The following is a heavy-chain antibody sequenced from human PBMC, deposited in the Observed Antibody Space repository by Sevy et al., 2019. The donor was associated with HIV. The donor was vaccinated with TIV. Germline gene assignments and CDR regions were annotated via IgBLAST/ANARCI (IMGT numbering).Heavy chain of an antibody. J-gene: IGHJ4*02. CDR1: GGSISSYY. CDR3: AGDGGQLVPALMAY. D-gene: IGHD6-6*01. CDR2: IYYSGST. Sequence: SETLSLTCTVSGGSISSYYWSWIRQPPGKGLEWIGYIYYSGSTNYNPSLKSRVTISVDTSKNQFSLKLSSVTAADTAVYYCAGDGGQLVPALMAYWGQGTLVTVSS. V-gene: IGHV4-59*01.